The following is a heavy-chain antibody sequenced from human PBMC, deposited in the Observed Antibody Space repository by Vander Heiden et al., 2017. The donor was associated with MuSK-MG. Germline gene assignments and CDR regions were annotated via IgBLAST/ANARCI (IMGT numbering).Heavy chain of an antibody. D-gene: IGHD1-1*01. Sequence: QVQLVQSGAEVKKPGASVKVSCKASGYTFTSYYMHLERQAPGQGLEWMGIINPSGGSTSDAQKFQGRVTMTRDTPTSTVYMDVSSLRSEDTAVDYCVRGYGLFDYWGHGTLVTVSS. V-gene: IGHV1-46*01. CDR2: INPSGGST. CDR1: GYTFTSYY. CDR3: VRGYGLFDY. J-gene: IGHJ4*01.